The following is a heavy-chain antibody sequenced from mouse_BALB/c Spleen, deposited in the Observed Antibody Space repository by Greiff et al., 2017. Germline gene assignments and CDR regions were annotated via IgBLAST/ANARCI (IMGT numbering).Heavy chain of an antibody. CDR1: GYTFTSYW. Sequence: VKLMESGAELAKPGASVKMSCKASGYTFTSYWMHWVKQRPGQGLEWIGYINPSTGYTEYNQKFKDKATLTADKSSSTAYMQLSSLTSEDSAVYYCARIYYGSSYFDYWGQGTTLTVSS. V-gene: IGHV1-7*01. J-gene: IGHJ2*01. D-gene: IGHD1-1*01. CDR2: INPSTGYT. CDR3: ARIYYGSSYFDY.